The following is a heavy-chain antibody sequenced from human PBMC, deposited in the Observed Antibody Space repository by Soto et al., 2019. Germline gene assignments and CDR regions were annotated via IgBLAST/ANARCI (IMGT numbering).Heavy chain of an antibody. V-gene: IGHV3-23*01. CDR1: GFTFSSYA. D-gene: IGHD3-22*01. CDR2: ISGSGGST. CDR3: PVSSGRGYYYYGMDV. J-gene: IGHJ6*02. Sequence: PGGSLRLSCAASGFTFSSYAMSWVRQAPGKGLEWVSAISGSGGSTYYADSVKGRFTISRDNSKNTLYLQMNSLRAEDTAVYYCPVSSGRGYYYYGMDVWGQGTTVTVSS.